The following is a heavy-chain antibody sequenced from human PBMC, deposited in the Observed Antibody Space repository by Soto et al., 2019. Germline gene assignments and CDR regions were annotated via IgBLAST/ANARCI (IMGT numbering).Heavy chain of an antibody. Sequence: QVQLQESGPGLVKPSETLSLTCTVSGGSISSYYWSWIRQPPGKGLEWIGYISYSGSTNYNPSLKSRVTISVDTSTNQFSLKLSSVTASDTAVYYCAREAGSNSYYFYALDVWGQGTTVTVSS. CDR2: ISYSGST. J-gene: IGHJ6*02. V-gene: IGHV4-59*01. D-gene: IGHD4-4*01. CDR3: AREAGSNSYYFYALDV. CDR1: GGSISSYY.